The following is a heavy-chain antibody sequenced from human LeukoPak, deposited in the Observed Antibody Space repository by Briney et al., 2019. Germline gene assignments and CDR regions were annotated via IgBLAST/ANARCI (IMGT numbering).Heavy chain of an antibody. Sequence: SLILFCSAAGFTFTSFFLHWFRQVPGKGLVWVSRVNPDGSSTTYADSVKGRFTSSRDNAKNTLYLQMNRLRAEDTAVYYCARGGSYGDYWGQGILVTVSS. CDR1: GFTFTSFF. D-gene: IGHD3-16*01. CDR2: VNPDGSST. CDR3: ARGGSYGDY. V-gene: IGHV3-74*01. J-gene: IGHJ4*02.